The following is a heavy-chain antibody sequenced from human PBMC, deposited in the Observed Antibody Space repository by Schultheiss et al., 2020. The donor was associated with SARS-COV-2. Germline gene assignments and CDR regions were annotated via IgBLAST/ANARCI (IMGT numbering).Heavy chain of an antibody. CDR3: ARYDYVCGFDY. Sequence: GGSLRLSCAASGFTFSSYGMHWVRQAPGKGLEWVAVISYDGSNKYYADSVKGRFTISRDNSKNTLYLQMNSLRAEDTAVYYCARYDYVCGFDYWGQGTLVTVSS. CDR1: GFTFSSYG. D-gene: IGHD3-16*01. CDR2: ISYDGSNK. J-gene: IGHJ4*02. V-gene: IGHV3-30*06.